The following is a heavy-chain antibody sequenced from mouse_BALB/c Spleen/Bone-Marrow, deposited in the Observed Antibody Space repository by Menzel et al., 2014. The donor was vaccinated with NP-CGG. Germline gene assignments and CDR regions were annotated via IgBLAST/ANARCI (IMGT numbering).Heavy chain of an antibody. V-gene: IGHV14-3*02. CDR2: VDPANGNT. Sequence: VQLQQSGADLVKPGASVKLSCTASGFNIKDTYIHWVKQRPEQGLELIGRVDPANGNTKYAPKFQGKATITADTSSNTAYLRLSSLTSEDTAVYYCARRFGNSPRDSAMVNWGRGTSVTVSS. CDR1: GFNIKDTY. CDR3: ARRFGNSPRDSAMVN. J-gene: IGHJ4*01. D-gene: IGHD2-1*01.